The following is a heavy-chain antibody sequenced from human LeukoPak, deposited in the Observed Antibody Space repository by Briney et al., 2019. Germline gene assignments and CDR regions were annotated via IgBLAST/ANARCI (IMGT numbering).Heavy chain of an antibody. CDR3: ATYGSGSSPDAFDI. J-gene: IGHJ3*02. D-gene: IGHD3-10*01. CDR2: ISAYNGNT. Sequence: ASVKVSCKASVYTFTSYGISWVRQAPGQGLEWMGWISAYNGNTNYAQKLQGRVTMTTDTSTSTAYMELRSLRSDDTAVYYCATYGSGSSPDAFDIWGQGTMVTVSS. CDR1: VYTFTSYG. V-gene: IGHV1-18*01.